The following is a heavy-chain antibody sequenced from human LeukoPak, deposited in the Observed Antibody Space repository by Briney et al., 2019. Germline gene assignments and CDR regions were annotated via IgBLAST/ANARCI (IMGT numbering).Heavy chain of an antibody. CDR2: ISYDGSNK. D-gene: IGHD3-10*01. CDR1: GFTFSSYA. Sequence: GRSLRLSCASSGFTFSSYAMHWVRQAPGKGLEWVAVISYDGSNKYYADSVKGRFTISRDNSKNTLYLQMNSLRAEDTAVYYCAREVGMVRGVRKGYYYMDVWGKGTTVTVSS. V-gene: IGHV3-30-3*01. J-gene: IGHJ6*03. CDR3: AREVGMVRGVRKGYYYMDV.